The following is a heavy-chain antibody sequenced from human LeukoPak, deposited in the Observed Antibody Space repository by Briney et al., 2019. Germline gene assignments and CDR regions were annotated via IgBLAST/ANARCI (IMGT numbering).Heavy chain of an antibody. Sequence: SETLSLTCSVSGGSISSYYWNWIRQPAGKGLEWIGRIYSSGSSNYNPPLKSRVTMSVDMSKNRFSLKLSSVTAADTAVYYCARESGGKPRQFDYWGQGTLVTVSS. CDR3: ARESGGKPRQFDY. CDR2: IYSSGSS. J-gene: IGHJ4*02. V-gene: IGHV4-4*07. CDR1: GGSISSYY. D-gene: IGHD3-10*01.